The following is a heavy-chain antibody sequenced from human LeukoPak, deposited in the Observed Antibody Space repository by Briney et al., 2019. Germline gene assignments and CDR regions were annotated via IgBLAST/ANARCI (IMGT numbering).Heavy chain of an antibody. Sequence: SETLSLTCSVSGAPLRSHYWTWIRQSPGKGLGWIGHIYFSETTKYNPSLKSRASISADISKDQFSLNLRSVTAADTAVYYCVSVYEYSDYFTWGQGTQVVVSS. V-gene: IGHV4-59*11. CDR1: GAPLRSHY. CDR3: VSVYEYSDYFT. D-gene: IGHD4-11*01. J-gene: IGHJ4*02. CDR2: IYFSETT.